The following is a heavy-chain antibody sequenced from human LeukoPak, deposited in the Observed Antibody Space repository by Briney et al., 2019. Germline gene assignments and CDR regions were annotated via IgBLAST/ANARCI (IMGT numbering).Heavy chain of an antibody. Sequence: SETLSLTCSVSGRSISSSNWWRWVRQPPGKGLEWIGEIYHSGSTTYNPSLKSRVTISVDKSKNQFSLKLSSGTAADTAVYYCARDTGYSSSLGDYWGQGTLVTVSS. V-gene: IGHV4-4*02. CDR2: IYHSGST. D-gene: IGHD6-13*01. CDR3: ARDTGYSSSLGDY. J-gene: IGHJ4*02. CDR1: GRSISSSNW.